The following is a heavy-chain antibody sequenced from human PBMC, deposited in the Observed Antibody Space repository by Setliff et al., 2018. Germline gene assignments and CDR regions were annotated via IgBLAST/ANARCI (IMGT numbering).Heavy chain of an antibody. J-gene: IGHJ6*03. D-gene: IGHD5-18*01. Sequence: GASVKVSCKASGGTFSSYGISWVRQAPGQGLEWLGGTIPNFGTTNYAQEFQGRVTIITDESTSTAYMELSSLRFEDTAVYYCAREGVDTRSSTDYRYYMDLWGKGTKVTVSS. CDR2: TIPNFGTT. V-gene: IGHV1-69*05. CDR1: GGTFSSYG. CDR3: AREGVDTRSSTDYRYYMDL.